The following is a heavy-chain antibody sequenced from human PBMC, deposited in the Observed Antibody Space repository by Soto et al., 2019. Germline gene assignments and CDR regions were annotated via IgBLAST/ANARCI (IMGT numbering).Heavy chain of an antibody. CDR1: GFTLSGRS. Sequence: QPGGSLRLSCAASGFTLSGRSMHWVRQAPGKGLVWVSGIDNAGTDSTYADSVKGRFTSSRDNAKNMLYLQMNSLRVEDTAVYYCARGWFGPDVWGKGTTVTVSS. CDR3: ARGWFGPDV. J-gene: IGHJ6*04. CDR2: IDNAGTDS. V-gene: IGHV3-74*01. D-gene: IGHD3-10*01.